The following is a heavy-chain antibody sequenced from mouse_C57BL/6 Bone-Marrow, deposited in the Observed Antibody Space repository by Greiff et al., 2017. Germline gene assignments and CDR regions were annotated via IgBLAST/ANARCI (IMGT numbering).Heavy chain of an antibody. J-gene: IGHJ1*03. CDR1: GFTFSDYG. CDR3: ARHGYYSYWYFDV. V-gene: IGHV5-17*01. Sequence: EVQVVESGGGLVKPGGSLKLSCAASGFTFSDYGMHWVRQAPEKGLEWVAYISSGSSTIYYPDSVKGRFTISRDNAKNTLYLQMSSLRSEDTALYYCARHGYYSYWYFDVWGTGTTVTVSS. D-gene: IGHD2-3*01. CDR2: ISSGSSTI.